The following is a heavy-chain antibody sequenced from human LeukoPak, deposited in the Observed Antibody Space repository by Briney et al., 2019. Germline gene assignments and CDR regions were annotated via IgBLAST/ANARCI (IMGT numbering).Heavy chain of an antibody. CDR3: VRDPGDTDWYNFDF. V-gene: IGHV4-59*11. Sequence: SETLSLTCTVSGGSLSGHFWSWFRRPPGKGLENIGYIHSSGSTNYNPSYKSRVTVSLEMSKNQFSLSLSSVTAADMAVYYCVRDPGDTDWYNFDFWGQGILVTVSS. J-gene: IGHJ4*02. CDR1: GGSLSGHF. CDR2: IHSSGST. D-gene: IGHD3-9*01.